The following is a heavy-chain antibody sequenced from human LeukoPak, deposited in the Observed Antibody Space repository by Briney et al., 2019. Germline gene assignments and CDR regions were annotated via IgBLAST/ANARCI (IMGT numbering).Heavy chain of an antibody. V-gene: IGHV3-23*01. CDR3: AKEGTETIFSRYYFDY. J-gene: IGHJ4*02. Sequence: GGSLRLSCAASGFTFNNYAMSWVRQAPGKGLEWVSGISGDGDSTYYADSVKGRFTISRDNSKNTLYLQMNSLRADDTAVYYCAKEGTETIFSRYYFDYWGQGTLVTVSS. CDR2: ISGDGDST. CDR1: GFTFNNYA. D-gene: IGHD3-3*01.